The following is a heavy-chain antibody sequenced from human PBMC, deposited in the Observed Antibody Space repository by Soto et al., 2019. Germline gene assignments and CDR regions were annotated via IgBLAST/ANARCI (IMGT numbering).Heavy chain of an antibody. D-gene: IGHD3-22*01. CDR3: ARGGPMKDFDD. V-gene: IGHV4-59*01. CDR2: IYYSGST. Sequence: SETLSLTCTVSGGSISSYYWSWIRQPPGKGLEWIGYIYYSGSTNYNPSLKSRVTISVDTSKNQFSLKLSSVTAADTAVYYCARGGPMKDFDDWGQGTRVTVAS. CDR1: GGSISSYY. J-gene: IGHJ4*02.